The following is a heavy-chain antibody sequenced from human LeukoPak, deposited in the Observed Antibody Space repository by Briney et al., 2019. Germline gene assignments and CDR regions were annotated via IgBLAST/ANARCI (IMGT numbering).Heavy chain of an antibody. D-gene: IGHD1-26*01. Sequence: PGRSLRLSCAASGFTFSSYAMHWVRQAPGKGLEGGAVISYDGSNKYYADSVKGRFTISRDNSKNTLYLQMNSLRAEDTAVYYCARMGAIPLDYWGQGTLVTVSS. CDR1: GFTFSSYA. J-gene: IGHJ4*02. V-gene: IGHV3-30-3*01. CDR2: ISYDGSNK. CDR3: ARMGAIPLDY.